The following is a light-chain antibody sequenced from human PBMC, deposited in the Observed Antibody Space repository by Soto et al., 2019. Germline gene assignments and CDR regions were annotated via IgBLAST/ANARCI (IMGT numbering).Light chain of an antibody. J-gene: IGKJ3*01. CDR1: QSISTY. Sequence: DIPMPPSPSSLSASVGHRVPITCRASQSISTYLNWYQQKPGKAPKLLIYAASSLHIAVPSRFSGGGAGTDFSLTISSLQPEEFATEFCQQSYSTPRTFGAGTKVDIK. V-gene: IGKV1-39*01. CDR3: QQSYSTPRT. CDR2: AAS.